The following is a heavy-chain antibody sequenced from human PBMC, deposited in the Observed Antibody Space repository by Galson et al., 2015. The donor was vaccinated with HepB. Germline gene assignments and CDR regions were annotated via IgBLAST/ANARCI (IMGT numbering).Heavy chain of an antibody. D-gene: IGHD1-1*01. CDR1: GYTFTSYA. CDR3: ARGVYNSYYFDY. J-gene: IGHJ4*02. V-gene: IGHV1-3*01. Sequence: SVKVSCKASGYTFTSYAMHWVRQAPGQRLEWMGWINAGNGNTKYSQKFQGRVTITRDTSASTAYMELNGLRSEDTAVYYCARGVYNSYYFDYWGQGTLVTVSS. CDR2: INAGNGNT.